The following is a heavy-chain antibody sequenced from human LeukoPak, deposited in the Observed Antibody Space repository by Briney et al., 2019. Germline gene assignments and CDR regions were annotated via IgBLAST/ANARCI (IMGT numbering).Heavy chain of an antibody. D-gene: IGHD3-22*01. Sequence: PGGSLRLSCAASGFTFSTYWMHWVRQAPGKGLVWVSRINSDGSSTSYADSVKGRFTISRDNAKNTLYLQMNSLRAEDTAVYYCARSYYDSSGHSDYWGQGTLVTVSS. J-gene: IGHJ4*02. CDR2: INSDGSST. CDR3: ARSYYDSSGHSDY. CDR1: GFTFSTYW. V-gene: IGHV3-74*01.